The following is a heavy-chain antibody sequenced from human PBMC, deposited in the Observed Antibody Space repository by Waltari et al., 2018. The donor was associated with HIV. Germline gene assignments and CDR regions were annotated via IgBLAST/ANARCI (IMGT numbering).Heavy chain of an antibody. Sequence: EVRLVESGGGLVKPGGSVRLCCVVSGFGCGSYSMKGVRQAPGKGLEWVSSISGPSDYIYYVDSVKGRFTVSRDNAKNSLYLQMNSLRAEDSAIYYCARDLSYYYGMDVWGPGTTVIVSS. CDR3: ARDLSYYYGMDV. CDR2: ISGPSDYI. CDR1: GFGCGSYS. J-gene: IGHJ6*02. V-gene: IGHV3-21*01.